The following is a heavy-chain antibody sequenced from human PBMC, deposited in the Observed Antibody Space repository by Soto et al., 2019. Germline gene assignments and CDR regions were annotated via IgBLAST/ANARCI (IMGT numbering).Heavy chain of an antibody. CDR1: GFSFSDYY. CDR3: ARDLGYYASDGYFDY. D-gene: IGHD3-22*01. CDR2: ISSSGDII. Sequence: GGSLRLSCAGSGFSFSDYYMSWIRQAPGKGLEWVSYISSSGDIIYYADSVKGRFTISRGNAKNSLYLQMNSLRAEDTAVYYCARDLGYYASDGYFDYWGQGTVVTVSS. V-gene: IGHV3-11*01. J-gene: IGHJ4*02.